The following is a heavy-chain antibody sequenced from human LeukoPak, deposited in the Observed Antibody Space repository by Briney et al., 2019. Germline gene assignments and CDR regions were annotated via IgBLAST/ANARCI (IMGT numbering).Heavy chain of an antibody. CDR1: GYSINNYW. CDR2: IYLGDSET. J-gene: IGHJ4*02. Sequence: GESLKISCKGSGYSINNYWIGWVRQMPGKGLEWMGIIYLGDSETRYSPSFQGQVIISADKSITTAYLQWSSLKASDTAIYYCARHPSYTRGWPLDHWGQGTLVTVSS. D-gene: IGHD6-19*01. CDR3: ARHPSYTRGWPLDH. V-gene: IGHV5-51*01.